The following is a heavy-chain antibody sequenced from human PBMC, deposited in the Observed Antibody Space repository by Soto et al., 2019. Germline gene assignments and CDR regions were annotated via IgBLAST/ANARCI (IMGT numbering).Heavy chain of an antibody. CDR3: ARGAINYYYEDV. CDR2: MNPNSGNT. J-gene: IGHJ6*03. Sequence: ASVKVSCKASGYTFTSYDINWVRQATGQGLEWMGWMNPNSGNTGYAQKFQGRVTMTRNTSISTAYMEMNSLRVEDTADYYCARGAINYYYEDVWGKGTTVTVSS. CDR1: GYTFTSYD. V-gene: IGHV1-8*01.